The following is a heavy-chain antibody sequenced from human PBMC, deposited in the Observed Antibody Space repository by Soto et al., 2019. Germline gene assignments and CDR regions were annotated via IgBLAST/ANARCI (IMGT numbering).Heavy chain of an antibody. CDR3: ARLGGFGDRFDY. D-gene: IGHD3-10*01. Sequence: PSETLSLTCAVYGGSFSGYYWSWIRQPPGKGLEWIGEINHSGSTNYNPSLKSRVTISVDTSKNQFSLKLSSVTAADTAVYYCARLGGFGDRFDYWGQGTLVTVSS. V-gene: IGHV4-34*01. J-gene: IGHJ4*02. CDR1: GGSFSGYY. CDR2: INHSGST.